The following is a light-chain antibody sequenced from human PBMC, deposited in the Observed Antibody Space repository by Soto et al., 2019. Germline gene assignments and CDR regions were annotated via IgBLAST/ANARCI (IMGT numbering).Light chain of an antibody. CDR2: EAS. J-gene: IGKJ2*01. V-gene: IGKV1-5*03. CDR1: QSVRSW. CDR3: QQYDSYPFT. Sequence: DIQMTQSPSTLSASVGDRVTITCRASQSVRSWLAWYQQKPGKAPILLIYEASTFESGVPSRFSGSGSGTDFPLTISSLQPDDFAIYYCQQYDSYPFTFSQGTKLEI.